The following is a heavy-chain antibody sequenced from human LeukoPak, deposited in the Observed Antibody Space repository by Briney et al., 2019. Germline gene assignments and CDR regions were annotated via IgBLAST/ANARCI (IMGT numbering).Heavy chain of an antibody. V-gene: IGHV3-48*03. CDR1: GFTFSSYE. CDR3: ARDTSSYNTFDY. CDR2: ISRSGSTI. Sequence: GGSLRLPCAASGFTFSSYEMNWVRQAPGKGLEWVSYISRSGSTIYYADSVKGRFTISRDNAKNSLYLQMNSLRAEDTAVYYCARDTSSYNTFDYWGQGTLVTVSS. J-gene: IGHJ4*02. D-gene: IGHD5-24*01.